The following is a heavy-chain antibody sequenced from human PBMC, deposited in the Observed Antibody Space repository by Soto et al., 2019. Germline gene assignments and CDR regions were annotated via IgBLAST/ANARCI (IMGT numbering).Heavy chain of an antibody. CDR1: GFTFSSYA. J-gene: IGHJ6*04. D-gene: IGHD1-7*01. CDR2: ISGSGGST. Sequence: PGGSLRLSCAASGFTFSSYAMSWVRQAPGKGLEWVSAISGSGGSTYYADSVKGRFTISRDNSKNTLYLQMNSLRAEDTAVYYCAKDLYNWNYERMDVWGKGTTVTVSS. CDR3: AKDLYNWNYERMDV. V-gene: IGHV3-23*01.